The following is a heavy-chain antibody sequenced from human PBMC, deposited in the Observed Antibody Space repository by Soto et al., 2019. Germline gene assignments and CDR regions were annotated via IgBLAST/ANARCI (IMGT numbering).Heavy chain of an antibody. CDR2: MNPNSGNT. D-gene: IGHD3-9*01. V-gene: IGHV1-8*01. CDR3: ERGGGILTGWGAGGY. Sequence: QVQLVQSGAEVKKPGASVKVSCKASGYTFTSYDINWVRQATGQGLEWMGWMNPNSGNTGYAQKFQGRVTMTRNTSIRTGCIALSSVRSEDTAVYYCERGGGILTGWGAGGYWGQGTLVTVSS. J-gene: IGHJ4*02. CDR1: GYTFTSYD.